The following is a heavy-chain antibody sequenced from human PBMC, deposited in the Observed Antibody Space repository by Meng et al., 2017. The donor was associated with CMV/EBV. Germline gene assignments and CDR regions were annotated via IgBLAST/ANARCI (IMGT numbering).Heavy chain of an antibody. J-gene: IGHJ5*02. CDR1: GGSISSYY. D-gene: IGHD2-2*01. CDR3: ARDLMNCSSTSCANWFDP. V-gene: IGHV4-4*07. CDR2: IYTSGST. Sequence: VLLQGSGPGLVKPSETLSLTCTVPGGSISSYYWSWIRQPAGKGLEWIGRIYTSGSTNYNPSLKSRVTMSVDTSKNQFSLKLSSVTAADTAVYYCARDLMNCSSTSCANWFDPWGQGTLVTVSS.